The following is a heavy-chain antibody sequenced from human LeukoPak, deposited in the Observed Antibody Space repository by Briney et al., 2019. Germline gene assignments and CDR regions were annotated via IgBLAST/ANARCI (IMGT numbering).Heavy chain of an antibody. D-gene: IGHD3-3*01. CDR1: GGSFSGYY. J-gene: IGHJ4*02. Sequence: SETLSLTCAVYGGSFSGYYWSWIRQPPGKGLEWIGEINHSGSTNYNPSLKSRVTISVDTSKNQFPLKLSSVTAADTAVYYCARGGGGVLRFLEWLLPGYFDYWGQGTLVTVSS. CDR2: INHSGST. V-gene: IGHV4-34*01. CDR3: ARGGGGVLRFLEWLLPGYFDY.